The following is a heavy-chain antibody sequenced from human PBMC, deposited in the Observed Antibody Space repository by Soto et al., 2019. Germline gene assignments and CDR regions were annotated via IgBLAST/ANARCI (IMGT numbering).Heavy chain of an antibody. CDR1: GYSFTSYW. CDR3: ARHAYDFWSGHPNPRYYYGMDV. J-gene: IGHJ6*02. V-gene: IGHV5-10-1*01. CDR2: IDPSDSYT. D-gene: IGHD3-3*01. Sequence: GESLKISCKGSGYSFTSYWISWGLQMPWKGLEWMGRIDPSDSYTNYSPSFQGHVTISADKSISTAYLQWSSLKASDTAMYYCARHAYDFWSGHPNPRYYYGMDVWGQGTTVTVSS.